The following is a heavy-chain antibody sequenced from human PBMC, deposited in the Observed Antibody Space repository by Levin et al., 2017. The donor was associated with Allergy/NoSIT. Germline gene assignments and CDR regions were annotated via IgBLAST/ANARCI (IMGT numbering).Heavy chain of an antibody. D-gene: IGHD2-15*01. V-gene: IGHV3-11*01. J-gene: IGHJ6*02. CDR2: ISSSGSTI. Sequence: GESLKISCAASGFTFSDYYMSWIRQAPGKGLEWVSYISSSGSTIYYADSVKGRFTISRDNAKNSLYLQMNSLRAEDTALYYCARDGHCSGGSCYSDYYYDGMDVWGQGTTVTVSS. CDR1: GFTFSDYY. CDR3: ARDGHCSGGSCYSDYYYDGMDV.